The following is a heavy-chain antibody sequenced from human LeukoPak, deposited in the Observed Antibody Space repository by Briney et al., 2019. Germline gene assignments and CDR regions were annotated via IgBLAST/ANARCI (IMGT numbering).Heavy chain of an antibody. CDR2: IYYSGST. V-gene: IGHV4-31*03. CDR3: ARHIGYCSSSTCQPGFHP. CDR1: GGSISSGGYY. Sequence: SETLSLTCTVSGGSISSGGYYWTWIRQHPGKGLEWIGYIYYSGSTYCNPSLKSRVTISVDTSKNQFSLKLSSVTAADTAMYYCARHIGYCSSSTCQPGFHPWGQGTLVTVSS. J-gene: IGHJ5*02. D-gene: IGHD2-2*01.